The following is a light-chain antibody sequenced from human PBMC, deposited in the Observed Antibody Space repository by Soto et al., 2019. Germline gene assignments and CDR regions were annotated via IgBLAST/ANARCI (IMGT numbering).Light chain of an antibody. CDR2: VNSDGSH. CDR1: SGHSTYA. V-gene: IGLV4-69*01. Sequence: QLVLTQSPSASASLGASFKLTCTLSSGHSTYAIAWHQQQPEKGPRFLMKVNSDGSHIKGDGVPHRFSGSSSGAERYLTISNLQSDDEADYYCQTWGTGIHWVFGGGTKLTVL. CDR3: QTWGTGIHWV. J-gene: IGLJ3*02.